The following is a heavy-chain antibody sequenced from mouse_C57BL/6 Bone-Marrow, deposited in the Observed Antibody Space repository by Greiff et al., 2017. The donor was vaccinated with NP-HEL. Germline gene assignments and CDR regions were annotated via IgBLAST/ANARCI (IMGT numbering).Heavy chain of an antibody. Sequence: EVQVVESEGGLVQPGSSMKLSCTASGFTFSDYYMAWVRQVPEKGLEWVANINYDGSSTYYLDSLKSRFIISRDNAKNILYLQMSSLKSEDTATYYCARERYYGSRWYFDYWGQGTTLTVSS. CDR1: GFTFSDYY. D-gene: IGHD1-1*01. J-gene: IGHJ2*01. CDR2: INYDGSST. CDR3: ARERYYGSRWYFDY. V-gene: IGHV5-16*01.